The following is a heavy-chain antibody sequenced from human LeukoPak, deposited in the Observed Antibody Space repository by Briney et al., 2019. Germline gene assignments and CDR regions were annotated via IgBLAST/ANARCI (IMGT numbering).Heavy chain of an antibody. D-gene: IGHD3-22*01. V-gene: IGHV3-30*03. Sequence: GGSLRLSCAASGFTFSTYGMHWVRQAPGKGLEWVAVISYDGSNKYYADSVKGRFTISRDNAKNSLYLQMNSLRAEDTAVYYCARERYYDSSGYYGSYYFDYWGQGTLVTVSS. CDR2: ISYDGSNK. CDR1: GFTFSTYG. J-gene: IGHJ4*02. CDR3: ARERYYDSSGYYGSYYFDY.